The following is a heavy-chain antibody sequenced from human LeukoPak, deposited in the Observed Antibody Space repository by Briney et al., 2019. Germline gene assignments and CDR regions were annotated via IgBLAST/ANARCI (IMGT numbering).Heavy chain of an antibody. CDR3: ARDLFSYEVKTAYDIFDI. D-gene: IGHD3-9*01. Sequence: PGGSLRLSCEGSGFTFSNYWMTWVRQAPEKGLEWVANIKPSGSEEHYADSVEGRFTISRDNAKNSLYLQMNSLRAEDTAVYYCARDLFSYEVKTAYDIFDIWGQGTMVTVSS. J-gene: IGHJ3*02. V-gene: IGHV3-7*01. CDR1: GFTFSNYW. CDR2: IKPSGSEE.